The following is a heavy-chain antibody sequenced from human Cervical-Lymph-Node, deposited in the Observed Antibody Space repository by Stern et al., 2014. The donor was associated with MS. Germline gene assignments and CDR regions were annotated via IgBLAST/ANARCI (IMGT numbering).Heavy chain of an antibody. CDR2: INPNSGGT. CDR1: GNSFTDYY. CDR3: ARGSKVRGVISRYYGMDV. Sequence: VQLVESGAEVKKPGASVKVSCKASGNSFTDYYMHWVRQASGQGLEWMGWINPNSGGTYYAQNFQGWVTMTMDTSISTAYMELTRLRSDDTAVYYCARGSKVRGVISRYYGMDVWGHGTTVIVSS. J-gene: IGHJ6*02. D-gene: IGHD3-10*01. V-gene: IGHV1-2*04.